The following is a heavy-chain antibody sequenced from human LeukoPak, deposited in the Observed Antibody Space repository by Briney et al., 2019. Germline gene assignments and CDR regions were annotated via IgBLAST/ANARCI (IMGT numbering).Heavy chain of an antibody. CDR1: GYRFSSSG. D-gene: IGHD1-1*01. V-gene: IGHV1-18*01. CDR2: ISTVNGNS. CDR3: ARVRDSDNWWGAFDI. Sequence: ASVSVSCKASGYRFSSSGITWVRQAPGQGPEWMGWISTVNGNSRYAQNFQGRVTLTTDTSTNTAHLELTSLRSDDTAIYYCARVRDSDNWWGAFDIWGQGTMVTVSS. J-gene: IGHJ3*02.